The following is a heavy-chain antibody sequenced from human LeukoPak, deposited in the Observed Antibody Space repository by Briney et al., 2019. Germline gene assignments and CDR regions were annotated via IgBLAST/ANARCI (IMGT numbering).Heavy chain of an antibody. J-gene: IGHJ4*02. Sequence: GGSLRLSCAAPGFTFSSYGMHWVRQAPGKGLEWVAVISYDGSNKYYADSVKGRFTISRDNSKNTLYLQMNSLRVEDTAVYYCAPEGDSYIPFDYWGQGTLVTVSS. CDR3: APEGDSYIPFDY. V-gene: IGHV3-30*03. CDR2: ISYDGSNK. CDR1: GFTFSSYG. D-gene: IGHD5-24*01.